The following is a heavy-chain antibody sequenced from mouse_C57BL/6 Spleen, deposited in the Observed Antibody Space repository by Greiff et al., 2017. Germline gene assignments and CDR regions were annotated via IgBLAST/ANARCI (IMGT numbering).Heavy chain of an antibody. Sequence: QVQLQQPGTELVKPGASVKLSCKASGYTFTSYCINWVKQRPGQGLEWIGNINPSNGGTNYNEKFKRKATLTVDKSSSTAYMQLSSLTSEDSSVDYCARLSANWDYFDYWGQGTTLTVSS. V-gene: IGHV1-53*01. D-gene: IGHD4-1*01. J-gene: IGHJ2*01. CDR1: GYTFTSYC. CDR2: INPSNGGT. CDR3: ARLSANWDYFDY.